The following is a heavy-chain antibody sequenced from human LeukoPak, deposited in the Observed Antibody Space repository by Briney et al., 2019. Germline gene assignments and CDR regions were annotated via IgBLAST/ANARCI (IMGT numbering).Heavy chain of an antibody. V-gene: IGHV4-59*08. CDR2: IYYSGST. D-gene: IGHD2/OR15-2a*01. J-gene: IGHJ5*02. CDR1: GGSISSYY. CDR3: ARHPFQYPFDH. Sequence: SETLSLTCTVSGGSISSYYWSWIRQPPGKGLEWIGYIYYSGSTNYNPSLKSRGTISVDTSKNQFSLKLSSVTAADTAVYYCARHPFQYPFDHWGQGTVVSVSS.